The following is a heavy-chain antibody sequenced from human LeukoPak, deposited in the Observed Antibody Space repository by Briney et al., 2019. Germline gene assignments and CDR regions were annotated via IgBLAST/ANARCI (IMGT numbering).Heavy chain of an antibody. D-gene: IGHD2-2*01. CDR3: AREAEYQLLAFDY. Sequence: SETLSLTCTVSGGSISSGGYYWSWIRQHPGKGLEWIGYIYYSGSTYYNPSLKSRVTISVDTSKNQFSLKLSSVTAADTAVYYSAREAEYQLLAFDYWGQGTLVTVSS. CDR1: GGSISSGGYY. CDR2: IYYSGST. J-gene: IGHJ4*02. V-gene: IGHV4-31*03.